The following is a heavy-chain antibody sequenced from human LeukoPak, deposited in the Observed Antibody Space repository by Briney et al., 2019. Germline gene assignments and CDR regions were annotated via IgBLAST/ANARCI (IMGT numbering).Heavy chain of an antibody. D-gene: IGHD3-10*01. Sequence: GESLRLSCAASGFSFSDNDVSWVRQAPGKGLEWVSYISGSGSRIYYADSVKGRLTISSDNARNSLNLQMNSLRAGDTAGYCCARGRAYGSGSLHYYYMDVWGQGTPVTVSS. CDR2: ISGSGSRI. CDR1: GFSFSDND. CDR3: ARGRAYGSGSLHYYYMDV. J-gene: IGHJ6*03. V-gene: IGHV3-11*04.